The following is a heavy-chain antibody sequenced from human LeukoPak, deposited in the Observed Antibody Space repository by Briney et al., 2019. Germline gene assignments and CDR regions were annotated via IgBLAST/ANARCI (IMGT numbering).Heavy chain of an antibody. CDR2: ISRNSTYI. CDR3: ARCDGAAAGMGDADV. V-gene: IGHV3-21*01. D-gene: IGHD6-13*01. CDR1: GFTFSRYS. J-gene: IGHJ6*04. Sequence: PGGTLRLSCAASGFTFSRYSMNWLRQAQGQGLEWVSSISRNSTYIYYADSLKGRFTVSRDNARNSLYLQVNSLRVEDTAVYYCARCDGAAAGMGDADVWGKGTTVTVSS.